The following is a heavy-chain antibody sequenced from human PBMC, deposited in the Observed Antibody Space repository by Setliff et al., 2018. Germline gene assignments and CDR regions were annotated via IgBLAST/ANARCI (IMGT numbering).Heavy chain of an antibody. CDR3: ARASRFGTIKYRGDYYMDV. Sequence: ASVKVSCKASGYTFTTYAISWMRQAPGQGLEWMGWINTNTGNPSYAQGFTGRFVFSLDTSVSTAYLQISSLKAEDTALYYCARASRFGTIKYRGDYYMDVWGKGTTVTVSS. CDR1: GYTFTTYA. CDR2: INTNTGNP. V-gene: IGHV7-4-1*02. J-gene: IGHJ6*03. D-gene: IGHD3-10*01.